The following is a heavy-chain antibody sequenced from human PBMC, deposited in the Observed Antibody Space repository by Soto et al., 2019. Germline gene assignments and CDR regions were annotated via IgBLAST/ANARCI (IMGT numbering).Heavy chain of an antibody. Sequence: QVQLVQSGAEVKKPGASVKVSCKASGYTFITYDINWVRQAAGQGLEWMGWMNPNNGNAGYAQKFQGRVTMTRNTSISTAYMELSSLRFDDTAVYFCAKVSGDSGGYYGDRIDYWGQGTLVTVSS. V-gene: IGHV1-8*01. D-gene: IGHD3-22*01. CDR3: AKVSGDSGGYYGDRIDY. J-gene: IGHJ4*02. CDR2: MNPNNGNA. CDR1: GYTFITYD.